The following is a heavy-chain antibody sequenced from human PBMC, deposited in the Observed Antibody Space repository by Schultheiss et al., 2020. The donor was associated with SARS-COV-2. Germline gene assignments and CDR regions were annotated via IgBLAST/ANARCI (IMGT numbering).Heavy chain of an antibody. CDR3: ANSVCSSTSCSLDAFDI. CDR2: ISSSGSTI. V-gene: IGHV3-21*04. J-gene: IGHJ3*02. D-gene: IGHD2-2*01. CDR1: GFTFSSYA. Sequence: GGSLRLSCAASGFTFSSYAMNWVRQAPGKGLEWVSSISSSGSTIYYADSVKGRFTISRDNAKNSLYLQMNSLRAEDTAVYYCANSVCSSTSCSLDAFDIWGQGTMVTVSS.